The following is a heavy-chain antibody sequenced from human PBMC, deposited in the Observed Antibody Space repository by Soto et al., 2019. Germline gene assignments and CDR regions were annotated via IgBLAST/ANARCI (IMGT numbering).Heavy chain of an antibody. CDR1: GFTFSNYP. CDR2: ISSDSGGV. V-gene: IGHV3-23*01. Sequence: VQLLESGGGLVQPGRSLRLSCTVSGFTFSNYPMTWVRQAPGKGLEWVSAISSDSGGVYYADSVKGRFTISRDNSKNTLYLQMNSLGAEDTAVCFCAKNRPYGSGSYYENWGQGTLVTVSS. J-gene: IGHJ4*02. CDR3: AKNRPYGSGSYYEN. D-gene: IGHD3-10*01.